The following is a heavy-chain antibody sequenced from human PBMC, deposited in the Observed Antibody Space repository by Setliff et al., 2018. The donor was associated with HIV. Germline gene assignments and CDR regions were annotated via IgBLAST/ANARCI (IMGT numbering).Heavy chain of an antibody. CDR2: TDDSGSI. CDR1: TESLTRYH. Sequence: PETLSLTCAVYTESLTRYHWAWIRQSPEKGLEWIGETDDSGSISDNPALQSRVTMSVDTSKNQFSLKVRSLTAADTGLYYCARVKSIKTTLVRLWPRFDLWGQGTQVTVS. J-gene: IGHJ5*02. D-gene: IGHD3-10*01. CDR3: ARVKSIKTTLVRLWPRFDL. V-gene: IGHV4-34*01.